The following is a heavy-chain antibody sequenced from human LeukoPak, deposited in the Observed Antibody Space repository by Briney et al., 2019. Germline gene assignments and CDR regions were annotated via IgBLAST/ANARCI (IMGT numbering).Heavy chain of an antibody. Sequence: GGSLRLSCAASGFTFNSYAIHWVRQAPGKGLEWVAVISYDGSNKYYADSVKGRFTISRDNSKNTLYLQMNSLRAEDTAVYYCARARVVAVADDAFDIWGQGTMVTVSS. D-gene: IGHD6-19*01. CDR1: GFTFNSYA. CDR2: ISYDGSNK. J-gene: IGHJ3*02. V-gene: IGHV3-30*04. CDR3: ARARVVAVADDAFDI.